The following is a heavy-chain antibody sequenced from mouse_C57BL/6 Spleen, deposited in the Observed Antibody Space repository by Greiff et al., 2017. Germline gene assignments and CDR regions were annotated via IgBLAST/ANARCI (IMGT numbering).Heavy chain of an antibody. CDR3: TRSHYYGSSRDYFDY. V-gene: IGHV5-9-1*02. D-gene: IGHD1-1*01. J-gene: IGHJ2*01. Sequence: EVQLVESGAGLVKPGGSLKLSCAASGFTFSSYALSWVRQTPEKRLEWVAYISSGGDYIYYADTVKGRFTISRDNARNTLYLQMSSLKAEDTAMYYCTRSHYYGSSRDYFDYWGQGTTLTVSS. CDR1: GFTFSSYA. CDR2: ISSGGDYI.